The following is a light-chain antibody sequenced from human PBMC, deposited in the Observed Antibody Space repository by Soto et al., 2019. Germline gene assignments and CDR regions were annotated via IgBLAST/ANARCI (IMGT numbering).Light chain of an antibody. J-gene: IGLJ2*01. Sequence: QSVLTQPASVSGSPGQWITISFTGTSSDVGSYNYVSWYQQHPGKAPKLMIYDVSNRPSGVYNRSSGSKSGNTASLTISRLQAEDEADYYCGSYASSRDVLFGGGTKLTVL. CDR3: GSYASSRDVL. CDR1: SSDVGSYNY. V-gene: IGLV2-14*01. CDR2: DVS.